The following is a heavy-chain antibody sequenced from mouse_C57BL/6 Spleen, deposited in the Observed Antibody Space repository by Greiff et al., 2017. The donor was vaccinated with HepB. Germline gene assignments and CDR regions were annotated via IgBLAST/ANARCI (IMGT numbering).Heavy chain of an antibody. J-gene: IGHJ2*01. CDR3: RGTTVVATGEYFDY. D-gene: IGHD1-1*01. CDR2: IRNKANNHAT. Sequence: EVKLMESGGGLVQPGGSMKLSCAASGFTFSDAWMDWVRQSPEKGLEWVAEIRNKANNHATYYAESVKGRFTISRDDSKSSVYLQMNSLRAEDTGIYYCRGTTVVATGEYFDYWGQGTTLTVSS. CDR1: GFTFSDAW. V-gene: IGHV6-6*01.